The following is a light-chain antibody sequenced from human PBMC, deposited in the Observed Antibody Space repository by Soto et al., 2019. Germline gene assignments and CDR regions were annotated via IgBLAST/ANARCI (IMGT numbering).Light chain of an antibody. CDR1: QSLLYSNRYNS. J-gene: IGKJ1*01. CDR2: LGS. V-gene: IGKV2-28*01. CDR3: MQSRQTPWT. Sequence: EIVMTQSPLSLPVTPGEPASISCRSSQSLLYSNRYNSLDWYVQKPGQSPQLLIYLGSNRASGVPARFSGSGSGTDFTLRLSSVEAEDVGVYYCMQSRQTPWTFGQGTKVEI.